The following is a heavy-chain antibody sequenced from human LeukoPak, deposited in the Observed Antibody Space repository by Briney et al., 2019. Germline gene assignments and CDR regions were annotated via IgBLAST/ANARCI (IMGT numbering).Heavy chain of an antibody. V-gene: IGHV3-23*01. J-gene: IGHJ4*02. CDR3: AKDRGGNYLFYLDY. D-gene: IGHD1-26*01. CDR1: GFTFSNYA. CDR2: ISGSGGST. Sequence: GGSLRLSCAASGFTFSNYAMTWVRQAPGKGLEWVSGISGSGGSTYYADSVKGRFTISRDNSKNTQYLQMNSLRAEDTAVYYCAKDRGGNYLFYLDYWGQGTLVTVSS.